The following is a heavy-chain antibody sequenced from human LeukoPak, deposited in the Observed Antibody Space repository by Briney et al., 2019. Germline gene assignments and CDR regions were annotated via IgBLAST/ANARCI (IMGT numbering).Heavy chain of an antibody. V-gene: IGHV4-59*01. D-gene: IGHD5-18*01. CDR2: IYNSGST. J-gene: IGHJ5*02. CDR1: GGSISSYY. CDR3: ARGLEGGYSYDRINWFDP. Sequence: PSETLSLNCTVSGGSISSYYWSWIRQPPGKGLEWIGYIYNSGSTNYNPSLKSRVTISVDTSKNQFSLKLSSVTAADTAVYYCARGLEGGYSYDRINWFDPWGQGTLVTVSS.